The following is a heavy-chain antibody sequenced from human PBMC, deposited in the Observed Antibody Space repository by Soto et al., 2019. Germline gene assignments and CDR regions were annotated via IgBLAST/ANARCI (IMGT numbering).Heavy chain of an antibody. CDR2: IYSGGST. Sequence: EVQLLESGGGLVQPGGSLRLSCAASGFTFSSYAMTWVRQAPGKGLEWVSVIYSGGSTYYADSVKGRFTISRDNSKNTLYLQMNSLRAEDTAVYYCAREILSGGDYWGQGTLVTVSS. V-gene: IGHV3-23*03. CDR3: AREILSGGDY. CDR1: GFTFSSYA. J-gene: IGHJ4*02. D-gene: IGHD2-15*01.